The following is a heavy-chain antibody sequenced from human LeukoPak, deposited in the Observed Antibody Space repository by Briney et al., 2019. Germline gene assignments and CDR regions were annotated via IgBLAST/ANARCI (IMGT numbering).Heavy chain of an antibody. D-gene: IGHD3-22*01. CDR3: AKEFSIYYDSRLGWDY. J-gene: IGHJ4*02. V-gene: IGHV3-53*01. CDR2: IYSDNT. Sequence: PGGSLRLSCTVSGFTVSSNSMSWVRQAPGKGLEWVSFIYSDNTHYSDSVKGRFTISRDNSKNTLYLQMNSLRAEDTAVYYCAKEFSIYYDSRLGWDYWGQGTLVTVSS. CDR1: GFTVSSNS.